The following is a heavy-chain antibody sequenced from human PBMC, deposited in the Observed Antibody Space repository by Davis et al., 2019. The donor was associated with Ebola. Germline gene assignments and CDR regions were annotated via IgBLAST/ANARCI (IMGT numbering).Heavy chain of an antibody. CDR2: INPNFGGK. CDR1: GYIFAPHY. D-gene: IGHD1-26*01. J-gene: IGHJ5*02. V-gene: IGHV1-2*06. CDR3: ARGHTYGRWDDWFDP. Sequence: ASVKVSCKASGYIFAPHYIHWVRQAPGQGLEWMGRINPNFGGKIYAQKFQDRVTMTIDTSINTAYMELDRLKSDDTAVYYCARGHTYGRWDDWFDPWGQGTLVTVSS.